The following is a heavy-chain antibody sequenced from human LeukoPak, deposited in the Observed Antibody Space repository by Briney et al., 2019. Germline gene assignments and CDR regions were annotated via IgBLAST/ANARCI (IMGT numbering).Heavy chain of an antibody. V-gene: IGHV3-33*01. D-gene: IGHD2-2*02. CDR3: AGGRFRGYCSSTSCYTSDY. CDR2: IWYDGSNK. J-gene: IGHJ4*02. Sequence: PGGSLRLSCAASGFIFSSYGMHWVRQAPGKGLEWVAVIWYDGSNKHYADSVKGRFTISRDNSKNTLYLQMNNLRAEDTAVYYCAGGRFRGYCSSTSCYTSDYWGQGTLVTVSS. CDR1: GFIFSSYG.